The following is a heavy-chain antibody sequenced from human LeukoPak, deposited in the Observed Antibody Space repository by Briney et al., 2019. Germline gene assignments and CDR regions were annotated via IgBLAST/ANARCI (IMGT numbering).Heavy chain of an antibody. J-gene: IGHJ4*02. Sequence: GGSLRLSCVASGFIVSNNYMSWVRQAPGMGLEWVSTIYHGGSSFYADSVKGRFTISRDNSKNSLYLQMNSLRVEDTAVYYCARDHFDYRLDYWGQGTLVTVSS. D-gene: IGHD4-11*01. V-gene: IGHV3-66*01. CDR1: GFIVSNNY. CDR3: ARDHFDYRLDY. CDR2: IYHGGSS.